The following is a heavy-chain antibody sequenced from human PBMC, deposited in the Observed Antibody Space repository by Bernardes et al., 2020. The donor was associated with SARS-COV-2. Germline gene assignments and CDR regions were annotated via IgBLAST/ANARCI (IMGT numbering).Heavy chain of an antibody. V-gene: IGHV1-18*04. CDR2: ISAYNGNT. Sequence: AALKVSCKASGYTFTSYGISWVRQAPGQGLEWMGWISAYNGNTNYAQKLQGRVTMTTDTSTSTAYMELRSLRSDDTAVYYCARDHVAARHPQNWGQGTLVTVSS. CDR3: ARDHVAARHPQN. J-gene: IGHJ4*02. D-gene: IGHD6-6*01. CDR1: GYTFTSYG.